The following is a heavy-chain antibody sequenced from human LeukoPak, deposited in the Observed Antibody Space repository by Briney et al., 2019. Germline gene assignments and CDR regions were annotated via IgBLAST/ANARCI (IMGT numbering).Heavy chain of an antibody. Sequence: GGSLRLSCAASGFTFSSYSMNWVRQPPGKGLAWVSYISISSSTIYYADSVKGRFTISRDNAKNSLYLQMNSLRAEDTAVYYCARDARIAARRFDYWGQGTLVTVSS. CDR1: GFTFSSYS. J-gene: IGHJ4*02. CDR2: ISISSSTI. CDR3: ARDARIAARRFDY. D-gene: IGHD6-6*01. V-gene: IGHV3-48*01.